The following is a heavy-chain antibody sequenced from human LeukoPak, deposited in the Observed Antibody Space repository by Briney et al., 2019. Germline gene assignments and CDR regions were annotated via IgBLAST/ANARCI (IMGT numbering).Heavy chain of an antibody. CDR2: ISLSGLT. CDR3: SRENGAFSPFGY. V-gene: IGHV4-4*02. D-gene: IGHD2-8*01. J-gene: IGHJ4*02. Sequence: SGTLSLTCGVSGGSITSTNWWGWVRQPPGQGLEWIGEISLSGLTNYNPSLKSRVTMALDKSKNHLSLNLTSVTAADTAVYYCSRENGAFSPFGYWGQGTLVTVPS. CDR1: GGSITSTNW.